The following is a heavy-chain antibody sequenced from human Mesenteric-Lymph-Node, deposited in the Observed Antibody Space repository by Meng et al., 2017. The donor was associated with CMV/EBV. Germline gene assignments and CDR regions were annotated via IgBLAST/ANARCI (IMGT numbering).Heavy chain of an antibody. CDR1: GFTFSSYE. CDR2: ISSSGSTI. D-gene: IGHD2/OR15-2a*01. J-gene: IGHJ6*02. V-gene: IGHV3-48*03. CDR3: ARETPECSSTTCPPRPDYYYYRGMDV. Sequence: GGSLRLSCAASGFTFSSYEMNWVRQAPGKGLEWVSYISSSGSTIYYADSVKGRFTISRDNAKNSLYLQMNSLRAEDTAVYYCARETPECSSTTCPPRPDYYYYRGMDVWGQGTTVTVSS.